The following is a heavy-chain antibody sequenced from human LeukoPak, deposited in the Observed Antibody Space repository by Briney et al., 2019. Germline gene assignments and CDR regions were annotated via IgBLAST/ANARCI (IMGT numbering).Heavy chain of an antibody. CDR2: VFHSGST. CDR1: GGSISSSTW. Sequence: SGTLSLTCAVSGGSISSSTWWTWVRLPPGKGLEWIGEVFHSGSTNLNPSHKSRLTLSVDESKHEFSLKLTSVTAADTAVYYCASGGLVSRYLDHWGQGTLVTVSS. CDR3: ASGGLVSRYLDH. D-gene: IGHD3-9*01. V-gene: IGHV4-4*02. J-gene: IGHJ4*02.